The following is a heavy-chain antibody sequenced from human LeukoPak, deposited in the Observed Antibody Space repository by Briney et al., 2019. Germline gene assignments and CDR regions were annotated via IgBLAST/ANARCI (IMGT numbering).Heavy chain of an antibody. Sequence: PGRSLRLSCAASGFTFSSYGMHWVRQAPGKGLEWVAVISYDGSNKYYADSVKGRFTISRDNSKNTPYLQMNSLRAEDTAVYYCAKDLDTAMTRYYYYGMDVWGQGTTVTVSS. CDR1: GFTFSSYG. CDR3: AKDLDTAMTRYYYYGMDV. J-gene: IGHJ6*02. V-gene: IGHV3-30*18. CDR2: ISYDGSNK. D-gene: IGHD5-18*01.